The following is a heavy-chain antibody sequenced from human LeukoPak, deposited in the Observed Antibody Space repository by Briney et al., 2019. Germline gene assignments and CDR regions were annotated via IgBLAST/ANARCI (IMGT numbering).Heavy chain of an antibody. Sequence: SETLSLTCAVYGGSFSGYYWSWIRQPPGKGLEWIGEINHSGSTNYNPSLKSRVTISVDTSKNQFSLKLSSVTAADTAVYYCARDLTYYYDSSGYYGYYGMDVWGQGTTATVSS. CDR2: INHSGST. D-gene: IGHD3-22*01. J-gene: IGHJ6*02. CDR1: GGSFSGYY. V-gene: IGHV4-34*01. CDR3: ARDLTYYYDSSGYYGYYGMDV.